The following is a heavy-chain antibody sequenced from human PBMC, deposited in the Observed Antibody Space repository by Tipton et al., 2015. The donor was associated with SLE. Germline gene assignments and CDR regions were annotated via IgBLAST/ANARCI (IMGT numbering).Heavy chain of an antibody. CDR3: VRRSVDDAFDI. CDR2: ISPDESTA. D-gene: IGHD2-21*01. Sequence: GSLRLSCAASGFSISTYWMHWVRQVPGKGLVWVSRISPDESTATYADSVKGRFTISRANTRNTLYLQMNSLRAEDTAVYYCVRRSVDDAFDIWGQGTMVTVSS. CDR1: GFSISTYW. J-gene: IGHJ3*02. V-gene: IGHV3-74*01.